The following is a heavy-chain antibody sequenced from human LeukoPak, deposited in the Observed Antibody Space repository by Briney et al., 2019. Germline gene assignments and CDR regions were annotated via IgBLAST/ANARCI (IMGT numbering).Heavy chain of an antibody. CDR3: VKSMYLIRWSSSSYFQH. CDR2: ISWNSGSI. V-gene: IGHV3-9*01. J-gene: IGHJ1*01. D-gene: IGHD6-13*01. Sequence: LSGGSLRLSCAASGFTFDDYAMHWVRQAPGKGLEWVSGISWNSGSIGYADSVKGRFTISRDNAKNSLYLQMNSLRAEDTALYYCVKSMYLIRWSSSSYFQHWGQGTLVTVSS. CDR1: GFTFDDYA.